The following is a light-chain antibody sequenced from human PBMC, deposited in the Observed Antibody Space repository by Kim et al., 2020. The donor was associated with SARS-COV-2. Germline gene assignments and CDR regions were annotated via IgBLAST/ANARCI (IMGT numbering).Light chain of an antibody. CDR2: VGTGGIVG. CDR3: GADHGSGSNFVGSWV. CDR1: SGYSNYK. V-gene: IGLV9-49*01. J-gene: IGLJ3*02. Sequence: QPVLTQPPSASASLGASVTLTCTLSSGYSNYKVDWYQQRPGKGPRFVMRVGTGGIVGSKGDGIPDRFSVLGSGLNRYLTIKNIQEEDESDYHCGADHGSGSNFVGSWVFGGGTKLTVL.